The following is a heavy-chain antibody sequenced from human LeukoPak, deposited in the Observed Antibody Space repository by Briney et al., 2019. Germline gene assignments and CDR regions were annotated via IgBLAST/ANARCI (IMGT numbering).Heavy chain of an antibody. V-gene: IGHV1-24*01. CDR2: FDHEDGET. CDR3: ATVYSYGYGFSGFDY. D-gene: IGHD5-18*01. J-gene: IGHJ4*02. Sequence: ASVKVSCKVSGYTLTELSMHWVRQAPGKGLEWMGGFDHEDGETIYAQKFQGRVTMTEDTSTDTAYMELSSLRSEDTAVYYCATVYSYGYGFSGFDYWGQGTLVTVSS. CDR1: GYTLTELS.